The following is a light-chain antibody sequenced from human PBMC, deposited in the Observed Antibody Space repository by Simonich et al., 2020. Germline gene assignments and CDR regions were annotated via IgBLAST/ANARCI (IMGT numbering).Light chain of an antibody. CDR3: QQYNNCPHT. CDR2: GAS. J-gene: IGKJ2*01. Sequence: EIVMTQSPATLSVSPGERATLSCRASQLVSSNLAWYQQKPVQAPMLLIYGASTRATVIPARCSGSGSGTEFTLTISSMQSEDLAVYYCQQYNNCPHTFGQGTKLEIK. CDR1: QLVSSN. V-gene: IGKV3-15*01.